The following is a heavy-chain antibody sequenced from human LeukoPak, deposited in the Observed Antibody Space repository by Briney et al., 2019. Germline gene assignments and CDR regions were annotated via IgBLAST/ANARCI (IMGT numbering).Heavy chain of an antibody. CDR2: ISAYNGNT. Sequence: GASVKVSCKASGGTFTSYAISWVRQAPGQGLEWMGWISAYNGNTNYAQKLQGRVTMTTDTSTSTAYMELRSLRSDDTAVYYCARGPFFPPPYYYDSSGYHPFDYWGQGTLVTVSS. D-gene: IGHD3-22*01. V-gene: IGHV1-18*01. CDR1: GGTFTSYA. CDR3: ARGPFFPPPYYYDSSGYHPFDY. J-gene: IGHJ4*02.